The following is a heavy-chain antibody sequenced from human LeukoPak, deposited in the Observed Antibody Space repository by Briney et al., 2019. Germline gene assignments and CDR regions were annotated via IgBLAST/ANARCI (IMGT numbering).Heavy chain of an antibody. Sequence: PSETLSLTCAVYGGPFSGYYWSWIRQPPGKGLEWIGEINHSGSTNYNPSLKSRVTISVDTSKNQFSLKLSSVTAVDSAVYYWARAPPPAWAARAGDYWGQGTLVTVSS. V-gene: IGHV4-34*01. CDR2: INHSGST. D-gene: IGHD6-6*01. CDR1: GGPFSGYY. J-gene: IGHJ4*02. CDR3: ARAPPPAWAARAGDY.